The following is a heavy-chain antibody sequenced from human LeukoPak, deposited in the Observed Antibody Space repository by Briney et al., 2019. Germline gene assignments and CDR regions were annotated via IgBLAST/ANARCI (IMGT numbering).Heavy chain of an antibody. J-gene: IGHJ3*02. CDR1: GYTFTGYY. CDR3: ARGKVFLRRSDAFDI. V-gene: IGHV1-2*02. CDR2: INPNSGGT. D-gene: IGHD2/OR15-2a*01. Sequence: ASVKVSCKAPGYTFTGYYMHWVRQAPGQGLEWMGWINPNSGGTNYAQKFQGRVTMTRDTSISTAYMELSRLRSDDTAVYYCARGKVFLRRSDAFDIWGQGTMVTVSS.